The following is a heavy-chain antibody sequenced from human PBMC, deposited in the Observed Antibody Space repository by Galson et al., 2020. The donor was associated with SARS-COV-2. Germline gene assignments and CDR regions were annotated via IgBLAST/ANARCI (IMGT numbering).Heavy chain of an antibody. CDR1: GFTLSSYA. CDR3: ARDQSGYVNYFDP. Sequence: GGSLRLSCAASGFTLSSYAMNWVRQAPGKGLEWVSYSSGSGRTIYYADSAKGRFTISRDTAKNSLYLQMNRLRVEDTAVYYCARDQSGYVNYFDPWGQGTRVTVSS. CDR2: SSGSGRTI. J-gene: IGHJ5*02. D-gene: IGHD3-3*01. V-gene: IGHV3-48*01.